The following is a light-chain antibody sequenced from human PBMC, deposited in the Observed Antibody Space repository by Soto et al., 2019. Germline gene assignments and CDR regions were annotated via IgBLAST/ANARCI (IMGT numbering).Light chain of an antibody. J-gene: IGKJ4*01. Sequence: DIQMTHSPSTLAASVGDRVTISCRASQRISSRLAWYQQKAGKAPKLLIYKASGLKSGVPSRFSGRGSGKEFVLIISSLQPDDFATYYCQQYARNPLTFGGGTKVDIK. V-gene: IGKV1-5*03. CDR2: KAS. CDR1: QRISSR. CDR3: QQYARNPLT.